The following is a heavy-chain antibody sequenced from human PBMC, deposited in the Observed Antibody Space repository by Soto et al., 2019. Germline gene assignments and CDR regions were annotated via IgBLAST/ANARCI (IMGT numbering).Heavy chain of an antibody. Sequence: QVQLQESGPGLVKPSQTLSLTCTVSGGSISSGGYYWSWIRQHPGKGLEWIGYIYYSGSTYYNPSLQSRVTISVDTSKNQFSLKLSSVTAADTAVYYCASSILTGYSPYYYYYGMDVWGQGTTVTVSS. CDR3: ASSILTGYSPYYYYYGMDV. D-gene: IGHD3-9*01. CDR2: IYYSGST. V-gene: IGHV4-31*03. J-gene: IGHJ6*02. CDR1: GGSISSGGYY.